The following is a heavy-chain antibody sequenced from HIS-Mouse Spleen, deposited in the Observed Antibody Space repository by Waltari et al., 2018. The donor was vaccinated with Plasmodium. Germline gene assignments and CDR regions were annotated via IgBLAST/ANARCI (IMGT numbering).Heavy chain of an antibody. CDR3: ARVTSSGVYWYFDL. Sequence: QVQLQQWGAGLLKPSETLSLTCAVYGGSFSGYYWSWIRQPPGKGLEGIGEINHSGSTNSNPSLKSRVTISVDTSKNQFSLKLSSVTAADTAVYYCARVTSSGVYWYFDLWGRGTLVTVSS. CDR2: INHSGST. CDR1: GGSFSGYY. V-gene: IGHV4-34*01. J-gene: IGHJ2*01. D-gene: IGHD3-3*01.